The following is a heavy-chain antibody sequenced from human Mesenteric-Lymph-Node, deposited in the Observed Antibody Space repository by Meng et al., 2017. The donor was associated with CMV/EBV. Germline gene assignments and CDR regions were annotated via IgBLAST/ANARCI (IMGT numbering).Heavy chain of an antibody. CDR1: GGTFSRSA. Sequence: ASVKVSCKASGGTFSRSAISWVRQATGQGLEWMGWMNPNSGNTGYAQKFQGRVTMTRNTSISTAYMELSSLRSEDTAVYYCARGLRGSGDYWGQGTLVTVSS. V-gene: IGHV1-8*01. J-gene: IGHJ4*02. CDR3: ARGLRGSGDY. D-gene: IGHD1-26*01. CDR2: MNPNSGNT.